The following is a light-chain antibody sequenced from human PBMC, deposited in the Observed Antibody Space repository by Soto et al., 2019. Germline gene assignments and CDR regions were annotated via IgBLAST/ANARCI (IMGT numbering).Light chain of an antibody. CDR2: WAS. Sequence: DIVLTQSPDSLAVSLVERATINWKSTQSVLYSSNNNNYLAWYQQKPGQPPKLLIYWASTRESGVPDRFSGSGSGTDFTLTISSLQADDVAVYYCQQYYSTPWTFGQGTKVDIK. V-gene: IGKV4-1*01. CDR1: QSVLYSSNNNNY. CDR3: QQYYSTPWT. J-gene: IGKJ1*01.